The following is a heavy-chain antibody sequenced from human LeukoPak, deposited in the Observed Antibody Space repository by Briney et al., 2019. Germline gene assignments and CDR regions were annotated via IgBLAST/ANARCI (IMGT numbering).Heavy chain of an antibody. CDR3: ARHKGFSTSSFDY. V-gene: IGHV5-51*01. CDR2: IYPGDSDT. J-gene: IGHJ4*02. CDR1: AYSFSNYW. Sequence: GEPLKISCKGSAYSFSNYWIGWVRKLHGKGLGWLGIIYPGDSDTRYSPSLQGQVTISADKSISTAYLRWISLKASDTAMYYCARHKGFSTSSFDYWGQGTLVTVSS.